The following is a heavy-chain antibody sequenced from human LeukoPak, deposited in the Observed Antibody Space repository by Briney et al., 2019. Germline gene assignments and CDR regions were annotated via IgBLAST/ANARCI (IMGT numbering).Heavy chain of an antibody. V-gene: IGHV1-69*06. J-gene: IGHJ4*02. CDR3: ASGLMDGGGSPTWDY. CDR1: GGTFSSYA. Sequence: SVKVSCKASGGTFSSYAISWVRQAPGQGLEWMGGIIPIFGTANYAQKFQGRVTITADKSTSTAYMELSSLRSEDTAVYYCASGLMDGGGSPTWDYWGQGTLVTVSS. CDR2: IIPIFGTA. D-gene: IGHD2-15*01.